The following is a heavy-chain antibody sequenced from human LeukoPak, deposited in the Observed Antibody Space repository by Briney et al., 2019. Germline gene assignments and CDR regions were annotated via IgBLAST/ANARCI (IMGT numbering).Heavy chain of an antibody. J-gene: IGHJ4*02. CDR1: GFTFSNAW. D-gene: IGHD3-10*01. Sequence: GGSLRLSCAASGFTFSNAWMSWVRQAPGRGLEWVGRIKSKTDGGTTDYAAPVKGRFTISRDDSKNTLYLQMNSLKTEDTAVYYCTTQELLWFGELFGWGQGTLVTVSP. CDR2: IKSKTDGGTT. CDR3: TTQELLWFGELFG. V-gene: IGHV3-15*01.